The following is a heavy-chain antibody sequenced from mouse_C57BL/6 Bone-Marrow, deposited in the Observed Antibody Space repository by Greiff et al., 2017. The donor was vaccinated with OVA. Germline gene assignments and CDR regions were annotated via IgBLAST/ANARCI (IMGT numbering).Heavy chain of an antibody. D-gene: IGHD1-1*01. Sequence: EVKLMESGPELVKPGASVKIPCKASGYTFTDYNMDWVKQSHGKSLEWIGDINPNNGGTIYNQKFKGKATLTVDKSSSTAYMELRSLTSEDTAVYYCARTGNDYYGSSFFDYWGQGTTLTVSS. CDR2: INPNNGGT. J-gene: IGHJ2*01. CDR1: GYTFTDYN. CDR3: ARTGNDYYGSSFFDY. V-gene: IGHV1-18*01.